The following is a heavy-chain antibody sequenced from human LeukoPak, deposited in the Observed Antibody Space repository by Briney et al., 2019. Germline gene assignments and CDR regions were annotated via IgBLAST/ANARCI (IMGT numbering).Heavy chain of an antibody. CDR3: AKLNVDTAMAYDY. J-gene: IGHJ4*02. Sequence: PGGSLRLSCAASGFTVSSNYMSWVRQAPGKGLEWVSVIYSGGSTYYADSVKGRFTISRDNAKNSLYLQMNSLRAEDTALYYCAKLNVDTAMAYDYWGQGTLVTVSS. CDR2: IYSGGST. D-gene: IGHD5-18*01. CDR1: GFTVSSNY. V-gene: IGHV3-53*05.